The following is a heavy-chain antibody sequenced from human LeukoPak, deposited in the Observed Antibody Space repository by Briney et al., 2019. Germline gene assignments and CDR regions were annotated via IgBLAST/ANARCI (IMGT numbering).Heavy chain of an antibody. CDR1: GYTFTSYY. Sequence: ASVTVSCKASGYTFTSYYMHWVRQAPGQGLEWMGIINPSGGSTSYAQKFQGRVTMTRDTSTSTDYMELSSLRSEDTAVYYCARDRSIAVAEFDYWGQGTLVTVSS. CDR3: ARDRSIAVAEFDY. J-gene: IGHJ4*02. D-gene: IGHD6-19*01. V-gene: IGHV1-46*01. CDR2: INPSGGST.